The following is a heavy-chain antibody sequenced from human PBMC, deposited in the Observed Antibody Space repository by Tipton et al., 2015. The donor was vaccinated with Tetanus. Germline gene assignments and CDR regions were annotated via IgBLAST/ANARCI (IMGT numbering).Heavy chain of an antibody. CDR2: MSYSGGA. CDR1: GGSISPNY. D-gene: IGHD3-22*01. J-gene: IGHJ4*02. CDR3: ARDVRGYSYDDGGYYNPSYYFDL. V-gene: IGHV4-59*01. Sequence: LRLSCTVSGGSISPNYWSWIRQPPGKGLEWIGQMSYSGGANYNPYLNSRVTISVDTSKNQFSLRLSSVTAADTAVYYCARDVRGYSYDDGGYYNPSYYFDLWGQGTLVTVSS.